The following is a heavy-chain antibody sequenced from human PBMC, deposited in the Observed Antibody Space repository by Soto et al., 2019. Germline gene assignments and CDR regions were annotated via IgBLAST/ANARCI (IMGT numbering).Heavy chain of an antibody. CDR2: VTTDKGIT. J-gene: IGHJ5*01. CDR3: ARGNFRQTGSYYDS. Sequence: ASVKVSCKASGYAFTYYSIHWVRQAPGQRLEWMGWVTTDKGITDYSQKFQGRVTITRDTYASTAYMELGSLRSEDTAIYYCARGNFRQTGSYYDSWGQGTLVTAAS. V-gene: IGHV1-3*04. D-gene: IGHD1-26*01. CDR1: GYAFTYYS.